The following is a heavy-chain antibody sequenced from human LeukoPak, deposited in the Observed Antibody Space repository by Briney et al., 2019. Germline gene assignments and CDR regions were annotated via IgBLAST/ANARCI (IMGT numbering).Heavy chain of an antibody. V-gene: IGHV3-74*01. Sequence: GGSLRLSCAASGFTFSSYWMHWVRQAPGKGLVWVSRINTDGSSTSYADSVKGRFTISRDNAKNTLYLQMNSLRAEDTAVYYCARDKNWGDFWSGYYPLPWGQGTLVTVSS. CDR3: ARDKNWGDFWSGYYPLP. J-gene: IGHJ5*02. CDR2: INTDGSST. D-gene: IGHD3-3*01. CDR1: GFTFSSYW.